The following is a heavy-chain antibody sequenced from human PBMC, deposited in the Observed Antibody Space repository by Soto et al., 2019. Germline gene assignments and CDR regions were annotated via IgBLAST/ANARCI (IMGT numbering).Heavy chain of an antibody. J-gene: IGHJ5*02. D-gene: IGHD3-10*01. CDR3: ASEGGFGETRP. CDR2: IIPILGIA. CDR1: GGTFSSYT. Sequence: QVQLVQSGAEVKKPGSSVKVSCKASGGTFSSYTISWVRQAPGQGLEWMGRIIPILGIANYAQKFQGRVTITADKSTSTAYMELSSLRSEDTAVYYCASEGGFGETRPWGQGTLVTVSS. V-gene: IGHV1-69*02.